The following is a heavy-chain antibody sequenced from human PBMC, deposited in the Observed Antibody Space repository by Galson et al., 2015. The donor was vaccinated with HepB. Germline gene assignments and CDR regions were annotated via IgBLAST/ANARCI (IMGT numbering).Heavy chain of an antibody. CDR3: ARVPLLFVDAVGYDAFDI. CDR1: GDSVSSDSAT. V-gene: IGHV6-1*01. D-gene: IGHD3-22*01. CDR2: TYYRSKWHN. Sequence: ISGDSVSSDSATWNWIRQSPSRGLEWLGRTYYRSKWHNDYALSVKSRISINADTSKNQISLQLNSVRPEDTAVYYCARVPLLFVDAVGYDAFDIWGQGTLVTVSS. J-gene: IGHJ3*02.